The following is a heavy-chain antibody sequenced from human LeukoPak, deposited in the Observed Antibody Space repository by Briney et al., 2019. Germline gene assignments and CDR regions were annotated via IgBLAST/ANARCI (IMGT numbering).Heavy chain of an antibody. D-gene: IGHD2-8*01. Sequence: GESLKISCAASGFTFSSYNMNWVRQAPGKGLEWVAYIKQDGSEKYYVDSVKGRFTISRDNAENSLYLEVNSLRVEDTAVYYCARVMNGGAFEYWGQGTLVTVSS. CDR1: GFTFSSYN. J-gene: IGHJ4*02. CDR3: ARVMNGGAFEY. V-gene: IGHV3-7*04. CDR2: IKQDGSEK.